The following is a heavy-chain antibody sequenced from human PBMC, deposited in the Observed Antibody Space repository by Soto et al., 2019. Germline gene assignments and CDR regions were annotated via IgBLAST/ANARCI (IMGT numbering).Heavy chain of an antibody. CDR3: ARIAGLRYFDWLHNPSAFDI. Sequence: PSETLSLTCAVSGGSISSSNWWSWVRQPPGKGLEWIGEIYHSGSTNYNPSLKSRVTISVDKSKNQFSLKLSSVTAADTAVYYCARIAGLRYFDWLHNPSAFDIWGQGTMVT. J-gene: IGHJ3*02. CDR1: GGSISSSNW. V-gene: IGHV4-4*02. D-gene: IGHD3-9*01. CDR2: IYHSGST.